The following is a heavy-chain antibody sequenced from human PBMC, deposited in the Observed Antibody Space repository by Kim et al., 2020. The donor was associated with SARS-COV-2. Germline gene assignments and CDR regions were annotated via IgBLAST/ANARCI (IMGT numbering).Heavy chain of an antibody. Sequence: GGSLRLSCAASGFTFSSYGMHWVRQAPGKGLEWVAVISYDGSNKYYADSVKGRFTISRDNSKNTLYLQMNSLRAEDTAVYYCANMGYKGNYYYYCYMDVWGKGTTVTVSS. V-gene: IGHV3-30*18. CDR1: GFTFSSYG. J-gene: IGHJ6*03. CDR2: ISYDGSNK. CDR3: ANMGYKGNYYYYCYMDV. D-gene: IGHD5-18*01.